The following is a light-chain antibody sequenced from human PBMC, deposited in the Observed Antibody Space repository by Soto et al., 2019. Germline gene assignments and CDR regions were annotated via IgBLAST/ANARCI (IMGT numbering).Light chain of an antibody. J-gene: IGKJ2*01. CDR1: QSISSY. V-gene: IGKV1-39*01. CDR2: AAS. Sequence: DIQMTQSPSSLSASVGDRVTITCRASQSISSYLNWYQQKPGKAPKLLIYAASSLQSGVPSRFSGSGSGTEFTLTISSLQPEDFATYYCQQGYSTRPYTFGQGTKLEIK. CDR3: QQGYSTRPYT.